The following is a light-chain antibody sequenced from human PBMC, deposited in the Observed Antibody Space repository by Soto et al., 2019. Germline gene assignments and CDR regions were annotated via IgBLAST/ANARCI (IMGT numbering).Light chain of an antibody. CDR3: SSYAGSNTLI. Sequence: QSALTQPPSASGSPGQSITISCAGTSGDLGLYNYVSWFQQHPGKAPKLIIFEVNKRPSGVPDRFSGSKSGNTASLTVSGLQADDESQSYCSSYAGSNTLIFCGGTKLTVL. CDR1: SGDLGLYNY. CDR2: EVN. J-gene: IGLJ2*01. V-gene: IGLV2-8*01.